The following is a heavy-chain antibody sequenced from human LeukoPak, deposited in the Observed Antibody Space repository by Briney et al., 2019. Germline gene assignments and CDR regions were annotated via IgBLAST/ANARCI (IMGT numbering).Heavy chain of an antibody. Sequence: GGSLRLSCAASGFTFSSYGMHWVRQAPGKGLEWVAVIWYDGSNKYYADSVKGRFTISRDNSKNTLYLQMNSLRAEDTAVYYCARDNSGADYFDYWGQGTLVTVSS. CDR3: ARDNSGADYFDY. J-gene: IGHJ4*02. CDR2: IWYDGSNK. V-gene: IGHV3-33*01. D-gene: IGHD6-19*01. CDR1: GFTFSSYG.